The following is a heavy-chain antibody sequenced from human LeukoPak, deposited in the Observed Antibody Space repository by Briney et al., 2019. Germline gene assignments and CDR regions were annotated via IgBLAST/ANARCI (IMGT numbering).Heavy chain of an antibody. CDR2: TSHDGGST. CDR3: AKASGGWPRYFPY. D-gene: IGHD3-9*01. CDR1: GYSFSGSY. J-gene: IGHJ4*02. Sequence: GRSLRLSCAASGYSFSGSYIDSVRQAPGKGLEWVAFTSHDGGSTYYADFVEGRFTISRDIYKSTVYLQMNSLRAEDTAVYYCAKASGGWPRYFPYWRQGTLVTVSS. V-gene: IGHV3-30*18.